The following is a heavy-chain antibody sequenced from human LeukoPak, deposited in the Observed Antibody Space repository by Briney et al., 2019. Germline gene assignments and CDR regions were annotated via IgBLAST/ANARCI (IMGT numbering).Heavy chain of an antibody. J-gene: IGHJ6*02. CDR3: ARRSYYYGSGSHEKTYYYYGMDV. V-gene: IGHV4-31*03. D-gene: IGHD3-10*01. CDR1: GGSISSGGYY. Sequence: SETLSLTCTVSGGSISSGGYYWSWIRQHPGKGLEWIGYVHYSGSTYYNPSLKSRLTISVDTSKNQFSLKLSSVTAADTAVYYCARRSYYYGSGSHEKTYYYYGMDVWGQGTTVTVSS. CDR2: VHYSGST.